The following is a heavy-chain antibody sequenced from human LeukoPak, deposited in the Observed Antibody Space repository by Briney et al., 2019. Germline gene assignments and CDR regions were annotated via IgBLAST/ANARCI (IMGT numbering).Heavy chain of an antibody. J-gene: IGHJ4*02. CDR1: GGSFSGYY. CDR2: IYYSGST. CDR3: ARHKYYYDSSGYLFYYFDY. D-gene: IGHD3-22*01. V-gene: IGHV4-59*08. Sequence: PSETLSLICAVYGGSFSGYYWSWIRQPPGKGLEWIGYIYYSGSTNYNPSLKSRVTISVDTSKNQFSLKLSSVTAADTAVYYCARHKYYYDSSGYLFYYFDYWGQGTLVTVSS.